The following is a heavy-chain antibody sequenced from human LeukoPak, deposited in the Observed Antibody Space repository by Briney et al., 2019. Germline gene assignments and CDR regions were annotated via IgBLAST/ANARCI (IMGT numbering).Heavy chain of an antibody. CDR2: IKQDGSEK. J-gene: IGHJ6*02. CDR1: GFTFSSYW. Sequence: PGGSPRLSCAASGFTFSSYWMSWVRQAPGKGLEWVANIKQDGSEKYYVDSVKGRFTISRDNAKNSLCLQMNSLRAEDTAVYYCARGKEVEQLVDYYYGMDVWGQGTTVTVSS. CDR3: ARGKEVEQLVDYYYGMDV. V-gene: IGHV3-7*05. D-gene: IGHD6-6*01.